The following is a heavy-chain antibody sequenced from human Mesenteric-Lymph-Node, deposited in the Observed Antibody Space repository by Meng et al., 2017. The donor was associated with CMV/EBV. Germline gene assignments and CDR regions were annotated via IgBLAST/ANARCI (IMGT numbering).Heavy chain of an antibody. V-gene: IGHV4-31*02. CDR1: ISSGGYY. CDR3: ARGVTMVRGVYYYGMDV. CDR2: IYYSGST. Sequence: ISSGGYYWSWIRQHPGKGLEWIGYIYYSGSTYYTPSLKSRVTISVDTSKNQFSLKLSSVTAADTAVYYCARGVTMVRGVYYYGMDVWGQGTTVTVSS. J-gene: IGHJ6*02. D-gene: IGHD3-10*01.